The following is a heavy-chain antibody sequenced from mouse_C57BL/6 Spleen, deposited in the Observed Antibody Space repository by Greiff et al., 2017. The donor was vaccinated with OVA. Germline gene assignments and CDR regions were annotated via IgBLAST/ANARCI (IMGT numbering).Heavy chain of an antibody. CDR2: IWSGGST. CDR3: ARNPLITTVVDYYAMDY. Sequence: VKLQESGPGLVQPSQSLSITCTVSGFSLTSYGVHWVRQSPGKGLEWLGVIWSGGSTDYNAAFISRLSISKDNSKSQVFFKMNSLQADDTAIYYCARNPLITTVVDYYAMDYWGQGTSVTVSS. D-gene: IGHD1-1*01. V-gene: IGHV2-2*01. CDR1: GFSLTSYG. J-gene: IGHJ4*01.